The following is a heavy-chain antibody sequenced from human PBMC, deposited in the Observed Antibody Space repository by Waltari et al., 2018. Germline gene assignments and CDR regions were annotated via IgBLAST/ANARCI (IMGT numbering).Heavy chain of an antibody. CDR2: INTHTANP. J-gene: IGHJ6*02. CDR3: AKSQNYYYYGMDV. CDR1: GYTFTTYA. V-gene: IGHV7-4-1*02. Sequence: VQLVQSETEVKMPGASVKVSCKASGYTFTTYALNWVRQAPGQGLEWMGWINTHTANPTYAQGFAGRVVFSLDTSDSTAYLQIISLEAEDSAVYYCAKSQNYYYYGMDVWGQGTAVSVSS.